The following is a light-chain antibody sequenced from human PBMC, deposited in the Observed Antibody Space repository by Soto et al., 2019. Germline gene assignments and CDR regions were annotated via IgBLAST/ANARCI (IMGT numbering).Light chain of an antibody. CDR2: SDH. V-gene: IGLV1-44*01. CDR1: TSNIGSNA. Sequence: QSVLTQPPSASGPPGKGLTFLGPGGTSNIGSNAVTWYQHFPGTAPKVLIYSDHQRPSGVPDRFSGSKSGTSASLAISGLRAEDEADYFCAAWGDRLNTWVFGGGTKLTVL. J-gene: IGLJ3*02. CDR3: AAWGDRLNTWV.